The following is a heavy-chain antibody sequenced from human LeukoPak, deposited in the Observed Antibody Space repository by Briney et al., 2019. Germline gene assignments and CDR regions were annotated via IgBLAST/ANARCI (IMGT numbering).Heavy chain of an antibody. Sequence: PGGSLRLSCAASGFTISSYWMHWVRQAPGKGLVWVSRINGDGRTTSYADSVKDRFTISRDTAKNTLYLQMNSLRDEDTAVYYCARDALNSGYDFDYWGQGTLVTVSS. CDR1: GFTISSYW. V-gene: IGHV3-74*01. CDR3: ARDALNSGYDFDY. D-gene: IGHD5-12*01. J-gene: IGHJ4*02. CDR2: INGDGRTT.